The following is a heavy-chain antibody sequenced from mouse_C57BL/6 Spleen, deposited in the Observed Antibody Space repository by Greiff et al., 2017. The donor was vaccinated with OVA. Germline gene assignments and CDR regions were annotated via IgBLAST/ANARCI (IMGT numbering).Heavy chain of an antibody. CDR2: IDPSDSYT. CDR1: GYTFTSYW. D-gene: IGHD4-1*01. CDR3: ARSGYTGTEAWFAY. J-gene: IGHJ3*01. Sequence: QVQLQQPGAELVKPGASVKLSCKASGYTFTSYWMQWVKQRPGQGLEWIGEIDPSDSYTNYNQKFKGKATLTVDTSSSTAYMQLSSLTSEDSAVYYCARSGYTGTEAWFAYWGQGTLVTVSA. V-gene: IGHV1-50*01.